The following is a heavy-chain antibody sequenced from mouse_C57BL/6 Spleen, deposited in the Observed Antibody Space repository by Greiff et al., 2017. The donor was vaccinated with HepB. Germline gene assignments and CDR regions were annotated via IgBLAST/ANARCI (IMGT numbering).Heavy chain of an antibody. CDR3: ARSYYSNSPWFAY. J-gene: IGHJ3*01. CDR2: IDPANGNT. CDR1: GFNIKNTY. Sequence: EVQLQQSVAELVRPGASVKLSCTASGFNIKNTYMHWVKQRPEQGLEWIGRIDPANGNTKYAPKFQGKATITADTSSNTAYLQLSSLTSEDSAIYYCARSYYSNSPWFAYWGQGTRVTVSA. V-gene: IGHV14-3*01. D-gene: IGHD2-5*01.